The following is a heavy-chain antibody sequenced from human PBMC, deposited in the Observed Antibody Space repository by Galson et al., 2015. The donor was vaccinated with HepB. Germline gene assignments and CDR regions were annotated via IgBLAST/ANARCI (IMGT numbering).Heavy chain of an antibody. CDR3: ARDGGGMGFDY. D-gene: IGHD2-15*01. Sequence: ETLSLTCTVSGGSISSYYWSRIRQPPGKGLEWVGYIYYSGSTNYNPSLKSRVTISVDTSKNQYSLKLSSVTAADTAVYYCARDGGGMGFDYWGQGTLVTVSS. CDR1: GGSISSYY. CDR2: IYYSGST. V-gene: IGHV4-59*13. J-gene: IGHJ4*02.